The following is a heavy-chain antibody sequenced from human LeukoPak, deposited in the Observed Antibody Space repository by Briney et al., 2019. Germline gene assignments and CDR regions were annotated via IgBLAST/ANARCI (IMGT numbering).Heavy chain of an antibody. CDR3: VKEGDDGY. Sequence: ASVKVSCKASGYTFTPYNCHWVRQAPGQGLEWMGRNNPNSGGADYAEKFQGRVTMTRDTSISTAYLELSSLRSDDTAVYYCVKEGDDGYWGQGTLVTISS. CDR2: NNPNSGGA. V-gene: IGHV1-2*02. CDR1: GYTFTPYN. D-gene: IGHD3-16*01. J-gene: IGHJ4*02.